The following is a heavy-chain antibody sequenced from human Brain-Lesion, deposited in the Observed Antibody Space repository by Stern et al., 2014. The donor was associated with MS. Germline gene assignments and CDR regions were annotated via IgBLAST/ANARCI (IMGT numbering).Heavy chain of an antibody. CDR3: AKWPHHIAVAGTRYFHH. CDR1: GFSFSTYA. D-gene: IGHD6-19*01. CDR2: ISGRCGTT. V-gene: IGHV3-23*04. Sequence: QLVQSGGGLVQPGGSLRLSCAASGFSFSTYAMSWVRQTPGKGLQWVSVISGRCGTTYYADSVKGRFTISSDNSTILLSFQMDMLRADDTAVYYCAKWPHHIAVAGTRYFHHWGQGTLVTVSS. J-gene: IGHJ1*01.